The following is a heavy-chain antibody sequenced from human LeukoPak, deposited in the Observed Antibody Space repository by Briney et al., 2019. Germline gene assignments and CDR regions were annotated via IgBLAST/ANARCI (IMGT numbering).Heavy chain of an antibody. V-gene: IGHV3-30*02. D-gene: IGHD1-26*01. J-gene: IGHJ4*02. CDR3: AKDLVGALRY. Sequence: GGSLRLSCAASGFTFSSYGMHWARQAPGKGLEWVAFIRYDGSNKYCADSVKGRSTISRDNSKNTLYLQMNSLRAEDTAVYYCAKDLVGALRYWGQGTLVTVSS. CDR2: IRYDGSNK. CDR1: GFTFSSYG.